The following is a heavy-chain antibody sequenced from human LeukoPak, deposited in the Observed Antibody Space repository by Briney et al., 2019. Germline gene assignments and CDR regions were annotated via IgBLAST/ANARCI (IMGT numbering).Heavy chain of an antibody. V-gene: IGHV3-64*01. CDR2: ISSNGGST. CDR1: GFTFSSYA. J-gene: IGHJ6*03. Sequence: GGSLRLSCAASGFTFSSYAMHWVRQAPGKGLEYVSAISSNGGSTYYANSVKGGFTISRDNSKNTLYLQMGSLRAEDMAVYYCERGSAPDYYYYYMDVWGKGTTVTVSS. CDR3: ERGSAPDYYYYYMDV.